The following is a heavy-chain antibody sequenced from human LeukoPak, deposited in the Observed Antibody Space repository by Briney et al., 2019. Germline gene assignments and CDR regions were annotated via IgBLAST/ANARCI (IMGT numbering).Heavy chain of an antibody. J-gene: IGHJ6*02. D-gene: IGHD4-17*01. CDR1: GFTFSSYA. CDR2: ISGSGGST. Sequence: GGSLRLSCAASGFTFSSYAMSWVRQAPGKGLEWVSAISGSGGSTYYADSVKGRFTISRDNSKSTLYLQMNSLRAEDTAVYYCAKGKTVTTYYYYGMDVWGQGTTVTVSS. CDR3: AKGKTVTTYYYYGMDV. V-gene: IGHV3-23*01.